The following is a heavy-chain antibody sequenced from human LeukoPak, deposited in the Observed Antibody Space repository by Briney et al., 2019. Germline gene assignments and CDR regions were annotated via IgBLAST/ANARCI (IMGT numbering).Heavy chain of an antibody. J-gene: IGHJ4*02. D-gene: IGHD6-19*01. CDR1: GFTFSSYG. CDR2: ISYDGSNK. V-gene: IGHV3-30*03. Sequence: PGRSLRLSCAASGFTFSSYGMHWVRQAPGKGLEWVAVISYDGSNKYYADSVKGRFTISSDNSKNTLYLQMNSLRAEDTAVYYCARDRVAVAGTVDYWGQGTLVTVSS. CDR3: ARDRVAVAGTVDY.